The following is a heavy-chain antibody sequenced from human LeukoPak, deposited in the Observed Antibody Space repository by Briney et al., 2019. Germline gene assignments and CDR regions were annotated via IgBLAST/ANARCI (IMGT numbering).Heavy chain of an antibody. Sequence: PLETLSLTCAVYGGSFSGYYWSWIRQPPGKGLEWIGEINHSGSTNYNPSLKSRVTISVDTSKNQFSLKLSSVTAADTAVYYCAISSMVRGVIGFDYWGQGTLVTVSP. CDR2: INHSGST. CDR3: AISSMVRGVIGFDY. V-gene: IGHV4-34*01. CDR1: GGSFSGYY. D-gene: IGHD3-10*01. J-gene: IGHJ4*02.